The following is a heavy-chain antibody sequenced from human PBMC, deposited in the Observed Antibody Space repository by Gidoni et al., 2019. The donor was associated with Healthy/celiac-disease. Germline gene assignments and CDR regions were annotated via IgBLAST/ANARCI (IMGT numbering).Heavy chain of an antibody. D-gene: IGHD6-19*01. CDR2: ISWNSGSI. J-gene: IGHJ4*02. Sequence: EVQLVESGGGLVQPGRSLRLSCAASGFTFDDYAMHWVRQAPGKGLEWVSGISWNSGSIGYADSVKGRFTISRDNAKNSLYLQMNSLRAEDTALYYCAKDHIAVAGTPLSHFDYWGQGTLVTVSS. CDR3: AKDHIAVAGTPLSHFDY. CDR1: GFTFDDYA. V-gene: IGHV3-9*01.